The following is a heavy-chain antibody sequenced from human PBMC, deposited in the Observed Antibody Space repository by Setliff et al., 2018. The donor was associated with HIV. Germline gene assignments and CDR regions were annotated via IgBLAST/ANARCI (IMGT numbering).Heavy chain of an antibody. V-gene: IGHV5-51*01. D-gene: IGHD7-27*01. CDR3: ATLTNFDH. J-gene: IGHJ4*02. Sequence: GESLKISCKASGFDFTKYWIGWVCQMPGKGLEWMGIVYGGDSDTRYNPSFEVQVTMSADRSITTAYLQWSRLKASDTAMYYCATLTNFDHGGQGTLVTVSS. CDR1: GFDFTKYW. CDR2: VYGGDSDT.